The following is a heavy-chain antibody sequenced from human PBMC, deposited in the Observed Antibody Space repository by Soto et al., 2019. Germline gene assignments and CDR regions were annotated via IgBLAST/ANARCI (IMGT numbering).Heavy chain of an antibody. J-gene: IGHJ6*02. D-gene: IGHD5-12*01. CDR2: ISYDGSNK. V-gene: IGHV3-30-3*01. CDR1: GFTFSSYA. Sequence: GGSLRLSCAAAGFTFSSYAMHWVRQAPGKGLEWVAVISYDGSNKYYTDSVKGRFTISRDNSKNTLYPQMNSLRAEDTAVYYFARDYYRFNSGYGFSMDVWGQGTTVTVSS. CDR3: ARDYYRFNSGYGFSMDV.